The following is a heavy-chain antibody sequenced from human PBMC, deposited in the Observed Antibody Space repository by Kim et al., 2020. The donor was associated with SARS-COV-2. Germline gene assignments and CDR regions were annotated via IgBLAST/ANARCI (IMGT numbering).Heavy chain of an antibody. CDR3: ARWGDGSGSYSSFDY. D-gene: IGHD3-10*01. V-gene: IGHV1-46*01. CDR1: GYTFTSYY. J-gene: IGHJ4*02. Sequence: ASVKVSCKASGYTFTSYYMHWVRQAPGQGLEWMGIINPSGGNTSYAQKFQGRVTMTRDTSTSTVYMELSSLRSEDTAVYYCARWGDGSGSYSSFDYWGQGTLVTVSS. CDR2: INPSGGNT.